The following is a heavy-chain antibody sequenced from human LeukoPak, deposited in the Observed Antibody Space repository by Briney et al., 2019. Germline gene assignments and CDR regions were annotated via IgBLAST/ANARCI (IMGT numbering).Heavy chain of an antibody. Sequence: PGGSLRLSCTASGFTFSGNAMGWVRQAPGKGLEWVSGIGSDENRLYADSVKGRFTISRDNSKNTLYLQMNSLRVEDTAVYYCAKDVIHWSFDHWGQGTLVTVPS. CDR2: IGSDENR. CDR1: GFTFSGNA. D-gene: IGHD2-8*02. J-gene: IGHJ4*02. CDR3: AKDVIHWSFDH. V-gene: IGHV3-23*01.